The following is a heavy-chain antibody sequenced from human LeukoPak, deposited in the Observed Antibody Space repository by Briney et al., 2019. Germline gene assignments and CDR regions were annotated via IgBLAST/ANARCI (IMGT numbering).Heavy chain of an antibody. J-gene: IGHJ3*02. Sequence: GGSLRLSCAASGFTFSSYWMSWVRQAPGKGLEWVANIKQDGSEKYHVDSVKGRFTISRDNAKNSLYLQMNSLRAEDTAVYYCASAVDTAMVASKKSDAFDIWGQGTMVTVSS. CDR1: GFTFSSYW. CDR3: ASAVDTAMVASKKSDAFDI. V-gene: IGHV3-7*01. D-gene: IGHD5-18*01. CDR2: IKQDGSEK.